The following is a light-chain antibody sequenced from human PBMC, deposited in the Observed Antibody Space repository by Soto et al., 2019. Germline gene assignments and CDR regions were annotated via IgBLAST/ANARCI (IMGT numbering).Light chain of an antibody. CDR2: KAS. CDR1: QSISSW. V-gene: IGKV1-5*03. J-gene: IGKJ4*01. Sequence: DIQMTQSPSTLSASVGDRVTITCRASQSISSWLAWYQQKPGKAPKLLIYKASSLESGVPSRFSGSGSGTEFTHTISSLQPDDFVTYYCQQYNSYSSTFGGGTKVEIK. CDR3: QQYNSYSST.